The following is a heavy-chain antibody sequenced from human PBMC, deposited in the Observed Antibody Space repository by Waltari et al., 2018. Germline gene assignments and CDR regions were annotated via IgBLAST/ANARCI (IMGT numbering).Heavy chain of an antibody. CDR2: IYTSGST. CDR1: GGSISSGSYY. D-gene: IGHD3-10*01. J-gene: IGHJ4*02. V-gene: IGHV4-61*02. CDR3: ARSNYYGSGSYRSEYYFDY. Sequence: QVQLQESGPGLVKPSQTLSLTCTVSGGSISSGSYYWSWIRQPAGKGLEWIGRIYTSGSTNYNPSLKGRVTISVDTAKNQVSLKLSSVTAADTAVYYCARSNYYGSGSYRSEYYFDYWGQGTLVTVSS.